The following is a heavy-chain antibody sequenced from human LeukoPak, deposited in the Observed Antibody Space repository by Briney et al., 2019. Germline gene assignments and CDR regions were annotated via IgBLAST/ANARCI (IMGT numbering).Heavy chain of an antibody. CDR3: ASNKRGYSYGPPFDP. D-gene: IGHD5-18*01. J-gene: IGHJ5*02. CDR1: GYTFTGYY. Sequence: ASVKVSCKASGYTFTGYYMHWVRQAPGQGLEGMGWINPNSGGTNYAQKFQGRVTMTRDTAISTAYMELSRLRSDDTAVYYCASNKRGYSYGPPFDPWGQGTLITVSS. V-gene: IGHV1-2*02. CDR2: INPNSGGT.